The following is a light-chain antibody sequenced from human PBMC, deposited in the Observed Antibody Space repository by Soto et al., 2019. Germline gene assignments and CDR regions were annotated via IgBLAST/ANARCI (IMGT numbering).Light chain of an antibody. CDR2: GAS. Sequence: DIHMTQSPSSLSASVGDGVTITCRASQSIGRYLNWYQQRPGRTPSLLIYGASILQSGVPSRFSGSGSGTDFTLTITSLQPEDFGTYYCQPSYSAPYKFGQGTKLNIK. CDR1: QSIGRY. J-gene: IGKJ2*01. CDR3: QPSYSAPYK. V-gene: IGKV1-39*01.